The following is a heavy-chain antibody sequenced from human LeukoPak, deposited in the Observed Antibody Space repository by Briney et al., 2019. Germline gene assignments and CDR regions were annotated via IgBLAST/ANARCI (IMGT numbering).Heavy chain of an antibody. D-gene: IGHD2-15*01. J-gene: IGHJ6*02. Sequence: GESLKISCKGSGYSFTSYWIGWVLQMPGKGLEWMGIIYPGDSDTRYSPSFQGQVTISADKSISTAYLQWSSLKASDTAMYYCARHEVVVAATNYYYGMDVWGQGTTVTVSS. V-gene: IGHV5-51*01. CDR2: IYPGDSDT. CDR3: ARHEVVVAATNYYYGMDV. CDR1: GYSFTSYW.